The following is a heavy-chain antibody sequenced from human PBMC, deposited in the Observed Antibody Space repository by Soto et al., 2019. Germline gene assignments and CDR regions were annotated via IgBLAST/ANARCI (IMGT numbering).Heavy chain of an antibody. D-gene: IGHD3-10*01. J-gene: IGHJ6*03. V-gene: IGHV3-73*01. CDR2: IRSKANSYAT. Sequence: GGSLRLSCAASGFTFSGSAMHWVRQASGKGLEWVGRIRSKANSYATAYAASVKGRFTISRDDSKNTAYLQMNSLKTEDTAVYYCTRSDSGSYYKSYYYYYYMDVWGKGTTVTVSS. CDR3: TRSDSGSYYKSYYYYYYMDV. CDR1: GFTFSGSA.